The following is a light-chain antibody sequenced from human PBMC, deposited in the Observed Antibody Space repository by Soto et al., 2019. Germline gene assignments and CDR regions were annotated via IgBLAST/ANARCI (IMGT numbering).Light chain of an antibody. CDR1: QSVGSS. Sequence: EIVLTQSPATLSLSPGERATLSCRASQSVGSSLAWYQQKPGQAPRLLIYGVSSRATGIPDRFSGSGSGTDFTLTISRLEPEDFAVYYCQQYGNSGVTFGPGTKVDIK. V-gene: IGKV3-20*01. J-gene: IGKJ3*01. CDR3: QQYGNSGVT. CDR2: GVS.